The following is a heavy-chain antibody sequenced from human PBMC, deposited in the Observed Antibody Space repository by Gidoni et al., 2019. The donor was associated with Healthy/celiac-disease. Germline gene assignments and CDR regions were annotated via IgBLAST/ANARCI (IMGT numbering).Heavy chain of an antibody. V-gene: IGHV4-39*07. CDR3: ASYPYYYGSGSYRH. CDR2: IYYSGST. D-gene: IGHD3-10*01. CDR1: GRSISSSSYY. Sequence: QLQLQVSGPGLVKPPETLSPNCTVSGRSISSSSYYWGWIRQPPGKGLEWIGSIYYSGSTYYTPSLKSRVTISVDTSKNQFSLKLSSVTAADTAVYYCASYPYYYGSGSYRHWGQGTLVTVSS. J-gene: IGHJ4*02.